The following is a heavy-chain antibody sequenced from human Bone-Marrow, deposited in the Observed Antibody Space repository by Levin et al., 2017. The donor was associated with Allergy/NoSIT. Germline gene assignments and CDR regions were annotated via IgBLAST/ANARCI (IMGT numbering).Heavy chain of an antibody. CDR3: TTDEDTYYYGSGSYRLPLDY. D-gene: IGHD3-10*01. J-gene: IGHJ4*02. Sequence: PGGSLRLSCAASGFTFSNAWMSWVRQAPGKGLEWVGRIKSKTDGGTTDYAAPVKGRFTISRDDSKNTLYLQMNSLKTEDTAVYYCTTDEDTYYYGSGSYRLPLDYWGQGTLVTVSS. V-gene: IGHV3-15*01. CDR2: IKSKTDGGTT. CDR1: GFTFSNAW.